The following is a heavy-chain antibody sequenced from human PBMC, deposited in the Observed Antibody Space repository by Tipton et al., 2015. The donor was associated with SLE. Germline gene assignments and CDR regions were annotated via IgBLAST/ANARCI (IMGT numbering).Heavy chain of an antibody. CDR3: ARPLWFGESPAFDI. CDR2: IYTSGST. V-gene: IGHV4-4*08. J-gene: IGHJ3*02. CDR1: GGSISSHY. D-gene: IGHD3-10*01. Sequence: TLSLTCTVSGGSISSHYWSWIRQPPGKGLEWIGYIYTSGSTNYNPSLKSRVTISVDTSKNQFSLKLSSVTAADTAVYYCARPLWFGESPAFDIWGQGTMVTVSS.